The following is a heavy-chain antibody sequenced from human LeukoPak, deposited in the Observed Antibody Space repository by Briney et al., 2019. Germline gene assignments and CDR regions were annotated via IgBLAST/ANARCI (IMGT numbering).Heavy chain of an antibody. CDR3: AKDGNWNNVPGDYYYMDV. Sequence: GASVKVSCKASGYTFTSHFMHWVRQAPGQGLEWMGIINPESGNTAYAQKFQGRITMTGDTSTSTVYMELSSLRSEDTAMYYYAKDGNWNNVPGDYYYMDVWGKGTTVAVSS. V-gene: IGHV1-46*01. CDR2: INPESGNT. CDR1: GYTFTSHF. D-gene: IGHD1/OR15-1a*01. J-gene: IGHJ6*03.